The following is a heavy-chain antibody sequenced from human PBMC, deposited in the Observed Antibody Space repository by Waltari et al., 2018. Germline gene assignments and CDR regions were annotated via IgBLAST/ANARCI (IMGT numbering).Heavy chain of an antibody. V-gene: IGHV3-7*01. J-gene: IGHJ6*03. D-gene: IGHD3-10*01. Sequence: EVQLVESGGGLVQPGGSLRLSGAASGLTFRSHWMIRVRPAPGKGREWVANIKQDGSEKYYVDSVKGRFTISRDNAKNSLYLQMNSLRAEDTAVYYCVRGVRDYMDVWGKGTTVTISS. CDR3: VRGVRDYMDV. CDR2: IKQDGSEK. CDR1: GLTFRSHW.